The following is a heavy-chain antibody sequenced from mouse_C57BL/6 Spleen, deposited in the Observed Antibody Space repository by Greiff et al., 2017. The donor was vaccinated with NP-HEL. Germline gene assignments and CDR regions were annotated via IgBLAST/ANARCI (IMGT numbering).Heavy chain of an antibody. CDR3: AREGTVVATNWYFDV. V-gene: IGHV5-4*01. CDR1: GFTFSSYA. D-gene: IGHD1-1*01. J-gene: IGHJ1*03. Sequence: EVQVVESGGGLVKPGGSLKLSCAASGFTFSSYAMSWVRQTPEKRLEWVATISDGGSYTYYPDNVKGRFTISRDNAKNNLYLQMSHLKSEDTAMYYCAREGTVVATNWYFDVWGTGTTVTVSS. CDR2: ISDGGSYT.